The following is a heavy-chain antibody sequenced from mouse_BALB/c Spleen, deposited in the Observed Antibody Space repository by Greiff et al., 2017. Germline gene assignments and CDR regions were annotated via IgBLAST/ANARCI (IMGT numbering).Heavy chain of an antibody. CDR3: ARQNYGNYEEYFDY. CDR2: ISSGGGST. CDR1: GFAFSSYD. D-gene: IGHD2-1*01. Sequence: DVKLVESGGGLVKPGGSLKLSCAASGFAFSSYDMSWVRQTPEKRLEWVAYISSGGGSTYYPDTVKGRFTISRDNAKNTLYLQMSSLKSEDTAMYYCARQNYGNYEEYFDYWGQGTTLTVSS. J-gene: IGHJ2*01. V-gene: IGHV5-12-1*01.